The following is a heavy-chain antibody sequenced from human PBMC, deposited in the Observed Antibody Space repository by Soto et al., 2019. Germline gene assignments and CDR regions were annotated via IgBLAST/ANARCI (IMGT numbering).Heavy chain of an antibody. J-gene: IGHJ4*02. Sequence: QDHLVQSGAEVKKPGASVTVSCKGSGYTFTTYGITWVRQAPGQGLEWMGWISAHNGNTNYAQKLQGRVTVTRDTSPSTAYMELRSLRSDDTAVYYCARGRYGDYWGQGALVTVSS. D-gene: IGHD1-1*01. V-gene: IGHV1-18*01. CDR2: ISAHNGNT. CDR1: GYTFTTYG. CDR3: ARGRYGDY.